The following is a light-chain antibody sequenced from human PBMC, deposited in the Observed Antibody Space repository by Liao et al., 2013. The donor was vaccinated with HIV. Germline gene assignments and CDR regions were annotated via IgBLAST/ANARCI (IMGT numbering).Light chain of an antibody. CDR2: HDT. CDR1: KLGDKY. J-gene: IGLJ1*01. Sequence: SYELTQPPSVSVSPGQTASITCSGDKLGDKYACWYQQKPGQSPVLVIYHDTKRPSGIPERFSGSISGNTATLTISGTQSMDEADYYCQAWDSSTPHYVFGTGTKVTVL. V-gene: IGLV3-1*01. CDR3: QAWDSSTPHYV.